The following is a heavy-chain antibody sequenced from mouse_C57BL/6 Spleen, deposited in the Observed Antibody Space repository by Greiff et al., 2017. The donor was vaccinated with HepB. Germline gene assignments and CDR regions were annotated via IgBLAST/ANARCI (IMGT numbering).Heavy chain of an antibody. CDR2: ISSGGDYI. Sequence: EVKVEESGEGLVKPGGSLKLSCAASGFTFSSYAMSWVRQTPEKRLEWVAYISSGGDYIYYADTVKGRFTISRDNARNTLYLQMSSLKSEDTAMYYCTREDSYGFDYWGQGTTLTVSS. J-gene: IGHJ2*01. CDR3: TREDSYGFDY. CDR1: GFTFSSYA. V-gene: IGHV5-9-1*02. D-gene: IGHD2-12*01.